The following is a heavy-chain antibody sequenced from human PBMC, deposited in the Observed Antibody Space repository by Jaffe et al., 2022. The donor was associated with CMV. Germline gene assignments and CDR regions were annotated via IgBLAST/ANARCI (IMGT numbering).Heavy chain of an antibody. CDR3: ARKSYGNYYDSSGYPRGYFDY. Sequence: QVQLVQSGAEVKKPGASVKVSCKASGYTFTSYYMHWVRQAPGQGLEWMGIINPSGGSTNYAQKFQGRVTMTRDTSTSTVYMELSSLRSEDTAVYYCARKSYGNYYDSSGYPRGYFDYWGQGTLVTVSS. CDR2: INPSGGST. D-gene: IGHD3-22*01. CDR1: GYTFTSYY. V-gene: IGHV1-46*01. J-gene: IGHJ4*02.